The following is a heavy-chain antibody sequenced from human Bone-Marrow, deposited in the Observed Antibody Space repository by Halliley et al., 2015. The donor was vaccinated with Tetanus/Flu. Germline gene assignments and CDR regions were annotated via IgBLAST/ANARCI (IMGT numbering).Heavy chain of an antibody. CDR1: GFTFSNYA. J-gene: IGHJ4*02. V-gene: IGHV3-64*03. CDR3: VKDRLDCTDGVCYAFDQ. Sequence: SLRLSCSASGFTFSNYAMHWVRQAPGKGLEYVSAISPNGGSTYLADSVKGRFTISRDNSRNTLYLQMSSLRAEDTALYYCVKDRLDCTDGVCYAFDQWGQGTLVTVSS. D-gene: IGHD2-8*01. CDR2: ISPNGGST.